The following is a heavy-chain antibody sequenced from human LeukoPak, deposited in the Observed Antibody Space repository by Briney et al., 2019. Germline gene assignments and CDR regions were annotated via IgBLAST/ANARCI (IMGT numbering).Heavy chain of an antibody. J-gene: IGHJ4*02. V-gene: IGHV4-39*01. CDR3: ARRPASIAEAYFDY. CDR1: GGSISSSSYY. Sequence: PSETLSLTCTVSGGSISSSSYYWGWIRQPPGKGLEWIGSIYYSGSTYYNPSLKSRVTISVDTSKNQSSLKLSSVTAADTAVYYCARRPASIAEAYFDYWGQGTLVTVSS. CDR2: IYYSGST. D-gene: IGHD6-13*01.